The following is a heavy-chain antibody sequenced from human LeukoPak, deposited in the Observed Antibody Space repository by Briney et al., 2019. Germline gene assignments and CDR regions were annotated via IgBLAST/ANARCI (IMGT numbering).Heavy chain of an antibody. D-gene: IGHD2-15*01. V-gene: IGHV3-7*01. Sequence: GGSLRLSCVASGVTFSSYWMTSGRQAPGKGLEWVASIKEDGNKKSYVDSVRGRFTISRDNAKNSMFLQMNSLRVEDTAVFYCARGAYGCSRGDAFDIWGHGTTVTVSS. CDR3: ARGAYGCSRGDAFDI. CDR2: IKEDGNKK. J-gene: IGHJ3*02. CDR1: GVTFSSYW.